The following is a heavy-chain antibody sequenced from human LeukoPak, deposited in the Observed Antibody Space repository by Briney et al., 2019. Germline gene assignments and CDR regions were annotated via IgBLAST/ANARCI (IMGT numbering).Heavy chain of an antibody. J-gene: IGHJ6*02. CDR1: GGTFSSYA. CDR2: MNPNSGNT. V-gene: IGHV1-8*02. D-gene: IGHD3-22*01. CDR3: ARGYGSSGYYYYGMDV. Sequence: ASVKVSCKASGGTFSSYAINWVRQATGQGLEWMGWMNPNSGNTGYAQKFQGRVTMTRNTSISTAYMELSSLRSEDTAVYYCARGYGSSGYYYYGMDVWGQGTTVTVSS.